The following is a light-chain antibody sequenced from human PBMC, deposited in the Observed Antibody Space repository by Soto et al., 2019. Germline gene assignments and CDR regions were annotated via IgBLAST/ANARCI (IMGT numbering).Light chain of an antibody. CDR1: SSDVGGYTY. Sequence: QSALTQPASVSGSAGQAITISCTGTSSDVGGYTYVSWYQQHPGKAPKFIIYDVSNRPSGVSNRFSGSKSGNTASLTISGLQAEDEADYYCSSYTPSNTRQIVFGTGTKVTVL. V-gene: IGLV2-14*01. J-gene: IGLJ1*01. CDR3: SSYTPSNTRQIV. CDR2: DVS.